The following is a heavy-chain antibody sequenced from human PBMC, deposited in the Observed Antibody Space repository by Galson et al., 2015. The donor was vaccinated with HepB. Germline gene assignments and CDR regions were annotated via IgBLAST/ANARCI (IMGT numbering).Heavy chain of an antibody. V-gene: IGHV1-46*01. CDR2: INPSGGST. D-gene: IGHD2-8*01. CDR3: ARDSSVLMVYAAFDY. Sequence: SVKVSCKASGYTFTSYYMHWVRQAPGQGLEWMGIINPSGGSTSYAQKFQGRVTMTRDTSTSTVYMELSSLRSEDTAVYYCARDSSVLMVYAAFDYWGQGTLVTVSS. J-gene: IGHJ4*02. CDR1: GYTFTSYY.